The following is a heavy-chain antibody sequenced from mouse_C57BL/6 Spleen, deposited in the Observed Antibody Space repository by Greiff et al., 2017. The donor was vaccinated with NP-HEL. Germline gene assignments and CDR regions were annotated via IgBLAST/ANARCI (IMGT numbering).Heavy chain of an antibody. CDR3: ARDQWGSLYYFDY. CDR1: GFTFSSYA. Sequence: DVKLVESGGGLVKPGGSLKLSCAASGFTFSSYAMSWVRQTPEKRLEWVATISDGGSYTYYPDNVKGRFTISRDNAKNNLYLQMSHLKSEDTAMYYCARDQWGSLYYFDYWGQGTTLTVSS. D-gene: IGHD1-3*01. V-gene: IGHV5-4*01. J-gene: IGHJ2*01. CDR2: ISDGGSYT.